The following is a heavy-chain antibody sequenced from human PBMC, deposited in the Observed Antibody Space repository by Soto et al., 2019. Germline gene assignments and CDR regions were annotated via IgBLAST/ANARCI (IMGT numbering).Heavy chain of an antibody. Sequence: EVQLVESGGGLVKPGGALRLSCAASGFTFSRYTMNWVRQAPGKGLAWVSSISGTSSYIYHADSVRGRFTISRDNAKNSLFLQVNSLRAEDTAVYYCARGQKYRTPFYYFDYWGQGTLVTVSS. J-gene: IGHJ4*02. CDR2: ISGTSSYI. D-gene: IGHD1-7*01. V-gene: IGHV3-21*01. CDR1: GFTFSRYT. CDR3: ARGQKYRTPFYYFDY.